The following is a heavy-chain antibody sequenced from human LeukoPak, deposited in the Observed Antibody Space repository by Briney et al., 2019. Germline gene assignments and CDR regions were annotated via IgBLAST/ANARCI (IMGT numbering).Heavy chain of an antibody. V-gene: IGHV1-2*06. CDR1: GYTFIDYH. D-gene: IGHD3-22*01. Sequence: ASVKVSCKASGYTFIDYHLHWVRQAPGQGLEWVGRINPKSGGTNYAQKFQGRVTMTRDTSISTAYVELSSLRSDDTAVYFCVRDIDYYDSSGFGGGYYYYYYMDVWGRGTTVTVSS. J-gene: IGHJ6*03. CDR3: VRDIDYYDSSGFGGGYYYYYYMDV. CDR2: INPKSGGT.